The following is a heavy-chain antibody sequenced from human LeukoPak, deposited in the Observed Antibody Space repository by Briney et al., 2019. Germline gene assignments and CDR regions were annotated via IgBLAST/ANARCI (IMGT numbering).Heavy chain of an antibody. J-gene: IGHJ6*03. CDR2: ISYDGSNK. V-gene: IGHV3-30-3*01. Sequence: PGRSLRLSCAASGFTFSSYAMHWVRQAPGKGLEWVAVISYDGSNKYYADSVKGRFTISRDNAKNSLYLQMNSLRAEDTAVYYCARAPIVVVPAATPWDYYYMDVWGKGTTVTVSS. CDR3: ARAPIVVVPAATPWDYYYMDV. D-gene: IGHD2-2*01. CDR1: GFTFSSYA.